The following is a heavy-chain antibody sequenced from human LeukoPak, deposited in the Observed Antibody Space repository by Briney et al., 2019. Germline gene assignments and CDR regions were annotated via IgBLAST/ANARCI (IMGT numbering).Heavy chain of an antibody. J-gene: IGHJ4*02. D-gene: IGHD4-17*01. CDR2: IYYSGST. CDR3: ARAMTTVTPIDY. V-gene: IGHV4-59*01. CDR1: GGSISSYY. Sequence: QSSETLSLTCTVSGGSISSYYWSWIRQPPGKGLEWIGYIYYSGSTNYNPSLKSRVTISVDTSKSQFSLKLSSVTAADTAVYYCARAMTTVTPIDYWGQGTLVTVSS.